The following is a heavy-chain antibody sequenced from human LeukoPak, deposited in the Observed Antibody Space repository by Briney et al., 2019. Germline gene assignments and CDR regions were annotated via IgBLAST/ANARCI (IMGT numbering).Heavy chain of an antibody. CDR1: GGSISSYY. CDR3: ARGADVEMDIRFDY. D-gene: IGHD5-24*01. Sequence: PSETLSLTCTVSGGSISSYYWSWIRQPAGKGLEWIGRIYTSGSTNYNPSLKSRVTMSVDTSKNQFSLKLSSVTAADTAVYYCARGADVEMDIRFDYWGQGTLVTVSS. J-gene: IGHJ4*02. V-gene: IGHV4-4*07. CDR2: IYTSGST.